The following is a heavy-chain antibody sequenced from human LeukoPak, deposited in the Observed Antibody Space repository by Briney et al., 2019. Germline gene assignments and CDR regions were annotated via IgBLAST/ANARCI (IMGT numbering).Heavy chain of an antibody. CDR1: GFTFDDYG. CDR3: ARAPYGTI. D-gene: IGHD1-26*01. CDR2: IKQDGSEK. J-gene: IGHJ4*02. Sequence: GGSLRLSCAASGFTFDDYGMSWVRQAPGKGLEWVANIKQDGSEKYYVDSVKGRFTISRDNAKNSLYLQMNSLRAEDTAVYYCARAPYGTIWGQGTLVTVSS. V-gene: IGHV3-7*01.